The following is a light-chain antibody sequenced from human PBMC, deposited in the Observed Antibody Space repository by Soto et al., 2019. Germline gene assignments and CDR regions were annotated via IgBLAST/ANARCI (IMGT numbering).Light chain of an antibody. CDR3: QQYSNWPSWT. V-gene: IGKV3-15*01. Sequence: EKVMTQSPATLSMSPGERATLSCRASQSVSSFLAWYQQKPGQAPRLLIYGASTRATGIPARFSGSGSGTEFTLTISSLQSEDFAVDYCQQYSNWPSWTFGQGTKVEVK. J-gene: IGKJ1*01. CDR2: GAS. CDR1: QSVSSF.